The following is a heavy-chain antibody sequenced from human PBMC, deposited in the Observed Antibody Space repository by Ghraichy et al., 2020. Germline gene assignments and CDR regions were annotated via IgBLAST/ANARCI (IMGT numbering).Heavy chain of an antibody. CDR1: GGSFSGYY. Sequence: SETLSLTCAVYGGSFSGYYWSWIRQPPGKGLEWIGEINHSGSTNYNPSLKSRVTISVDTSKNQFSLKLSSVTAAGTAVYYCARRFNMCSSTSCYIINWFDPWGQGTLVTVSS. CDR2: INHSGST. CDR3: ARRFNMCSSTSCYIINWFDP. J-gene: IGHJ5*02. D-gene: IGHD2-2*02. V-gene: IGHV4-34*01.